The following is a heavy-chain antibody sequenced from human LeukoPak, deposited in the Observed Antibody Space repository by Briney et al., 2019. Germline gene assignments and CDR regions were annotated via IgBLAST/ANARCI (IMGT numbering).Heavy chain of an antibody. CDR1: GFIFSDYY. Sequence: PGGSLRLSCAASGFIFSDYYMSWVRQAPGKGLEWVSVIYSGGSTFYADSVKGRFTISRDNSKNTLYLQMNSLRAEDTAVYYCARSYTNYYDSSGYYYNYGMDVWGQGTTVTVSS. CDR2: IYSGGST. J-gene: IGHJ6*02. CDR3: ARSYTNYYDSSGYYYNYGMDV. V-gene: IGHV3-66*01. D-gene: IGHD3-22*01.